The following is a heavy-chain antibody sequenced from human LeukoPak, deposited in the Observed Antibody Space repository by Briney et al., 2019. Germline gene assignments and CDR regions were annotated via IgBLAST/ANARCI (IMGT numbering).Heavy chain of an antibody. CDR3: ARRAQKPPQYYYDSSQPLYYFDY. Sequence: PSETLSLTCTVSGGSISSYYWSWIRQPAGKGLEWIGYIYYSGSTNYNPSLKSRVTISVDTSKNQFSLKLSSATAADTAVYYCARRAQKPPQYYYDSSQPLYYFDYWGQGTLVTVSS. J-gene: IGHJ4*02. V-gene: IGHV4-59*01. CDR2: IYYSGST. D-gene: IGHD3-22*01. CDR1: GGSISSYY.